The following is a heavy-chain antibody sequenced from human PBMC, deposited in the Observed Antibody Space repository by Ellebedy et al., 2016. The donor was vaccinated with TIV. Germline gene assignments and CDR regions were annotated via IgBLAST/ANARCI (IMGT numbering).Heavy chain of an antibody. J-gene: IGHJ3*02. Sequence: SGPTLVKPTQTLTLTCTFSGFSLTTNGVGVGWIRQPPGKVLEWLAFIYWDDDKRYRPSLKSRLTITKDTSKNQVVLTMTNMDPVDTATYYCARYGDYGAFDIWGQGTMVTVSS. CDR2: IYWDDDK. CDR3: ARYGDYGAFDI. CDR1: GFSLTTNGVG. D-gene: IGHD4-17*01. V-gene: IGHV2-5*02.